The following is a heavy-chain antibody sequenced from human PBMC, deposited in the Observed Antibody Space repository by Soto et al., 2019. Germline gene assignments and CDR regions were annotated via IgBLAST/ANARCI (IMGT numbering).Heavy chain of an antibody. J-gene: IGHJ6*02. CDR1: GYTFTGYY. CDR2: INPNSGGT. Sequence: ASLKVSCKASGYTFTGYYMHWVRQAPGQGLEWMGWINPNSGGTNYAQKFQGWVTMTRDTSISTAYMELSRLRSDDTAVYYCARGAYIVLVPAAPTYGMDVRGQGTTVTVS. CDR3: ARGAYIVLVPAAPTYGMDV. V-gene: IGHV1-2*04. D-gene: IGHD2-2*01.